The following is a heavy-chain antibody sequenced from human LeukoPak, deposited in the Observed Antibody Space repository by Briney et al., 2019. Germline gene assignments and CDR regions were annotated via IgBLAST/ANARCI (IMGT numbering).Heavy chain of an antibody. V-gene: IGHV3-48*01. J-gene: IGHJ4*02. CDR1: GLSFMSYR. CDR2: ISSSSASI. CDR3: AREQWKGSNYAFYY. D-gene: IGHD4-11*01. Sequence: GGSLRLSCAASGLSFMSYRMHWVRQAPGKGLEWVSSISSSSASIYYADSVKGRFTISRDNAKCSLYLQMNSLRGDDTAVYYCAREQWKGSNYAFYYWGQGTLVSVSS.